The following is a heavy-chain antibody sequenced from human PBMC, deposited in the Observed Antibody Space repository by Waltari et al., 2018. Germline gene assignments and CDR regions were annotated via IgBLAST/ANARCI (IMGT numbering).Heavy chain of an antibody. CDR1: GGSISSSSYY. J-gene: IGHJ5*02. Sequence: QLQLQESGPGLVKPSETLSLTCTVSGGSISSSSYYWGWIRQPPGKGLEWIGSIYYSGSTCYNPSLKSRVTISVDTSKNQFSLKLSSVTAADTAVYYCARDRGYYGSGVFDPWGQGTLVTVSS. V-gene: IGHV4-39*07. CDR3: ARDRGYYGSGVFDP. D-gene: IGHD3-10*01. CDR2: IYYSGST.